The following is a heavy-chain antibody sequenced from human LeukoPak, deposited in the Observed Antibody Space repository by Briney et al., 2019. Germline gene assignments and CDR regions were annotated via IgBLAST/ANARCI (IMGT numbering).Heavy chain of an antibody. CDR1: GGSFSGYY. CDR3: ARSPRDYYDSSGYCPFDY. J-gene: IGHJ4*02. V-gene: IGHV4-34*01. CDR2: INHSGST. D-gene: IGHD3-22*01. Sequence: PSETLSLTCAVYGGSFSGYYWSWIRQPPGKGLEWIGEINHSGSTNYNPSLKSRVTISVDTSKNQFSLKLSSVTAADTAVYYCARSPRDYYDSSGYCPFDYWGQGTLVTVSS.